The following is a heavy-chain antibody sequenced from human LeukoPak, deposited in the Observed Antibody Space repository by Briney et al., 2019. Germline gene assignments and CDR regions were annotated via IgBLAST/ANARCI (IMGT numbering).Heavy chain of an antibody. Sequence: TGGSLRLSCAASGFTFSSYSMNWVRQAPGKGLVWVSSISSSSSYIYYADSVKGRFTISRDNAKNSLHLQMNSLRAEDTAVYYCAKNYYDSSGLFDYWGQGTLVIVSS. J-gene: IGHJ4*02. CDR1: GFTFSSYS. CDR2: ISSSSSYI. V-gene: IGHV3-21*01. CDR3: AKNYYDSSGLFDY. D-gene: IGHD3-22*01.